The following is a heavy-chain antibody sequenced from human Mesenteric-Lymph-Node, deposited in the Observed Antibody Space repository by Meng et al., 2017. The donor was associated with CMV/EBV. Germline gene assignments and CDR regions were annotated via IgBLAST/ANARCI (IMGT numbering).Heavy chain of an antibody. V-gene: IGHV3-23*01. Sequence: GESLKISCAAPGFDFRNYAMTWVRQAPGKGLEWVAGINNNGASTYYTDSVKGRFTISRDNSNNTLYLQMNTLRAEDTAVYYCAKDRSGSGSYYMFSDYWGQGTLVTVSS. CDR1: GFDFRNYA. D-gene: IGHD3-10*01. J-gene: IGHJ4*02. CDR2: INNNGAST. CDR3: AKDRSGSGSYYMFSDY.